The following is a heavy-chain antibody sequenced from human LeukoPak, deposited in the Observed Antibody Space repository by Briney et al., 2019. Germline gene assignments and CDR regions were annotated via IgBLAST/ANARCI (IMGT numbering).Heavy chain of an antibody. J-gene: IGHJ4*02. CDR1: GFTFSSYG. Sequence: GGTLRLSCAASGFTFSSYGMSWVRQAPGKGLEWVSAISGSGGSTYYADSVKGRFTISRDNSKNTLYLQMNSLRVEDTAVYYCAKEIGGSGSYACDYWGQGTLVTVSS. D-gene: IGHD1-26*01. CDR2: ISGSGGST. V-gene: IGHV3-23*01. CDR3: AKEIGGSGSYACDY.